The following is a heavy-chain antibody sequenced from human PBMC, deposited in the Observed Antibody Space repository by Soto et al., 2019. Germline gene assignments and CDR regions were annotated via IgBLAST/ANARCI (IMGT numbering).Heavy chain of an antibody. CDR1: GYTSSSYG. CDR2: ISAFNGDT. CDR3: AKDSSSWRNYYYYGMDV. V-gene: IGHV1-18*04. J-gene: IGHJ6*02. Sequence: GDSVKVSCKAIGYTSSSYGISWVRQAPGQALEWMGWISAFNGDTKYAQNFQGRVAITRDPSTSTAHMELRSLRSDDAAVYYCAKDSSSWRNYYYYGMDVWGQGTTVTVSS. D-gene: IGHD6-13*01.